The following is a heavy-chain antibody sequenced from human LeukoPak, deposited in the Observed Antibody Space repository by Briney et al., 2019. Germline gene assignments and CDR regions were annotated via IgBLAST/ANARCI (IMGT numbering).Heavy chain of an antibody. CDR3: AKDLNWGGR. V-gene: IGHV3-23*01. Sequence: LEWVSGISGSGVTDYADSVKGRFTISRDNSKNTLYLQMNSLRAEDTAVYYCAKDLNWGGRWGQGTLVTVSS. D-gene: IGHD7-27*01. CDR2: ISGSGVT. J-gene: IGHJ4*02.